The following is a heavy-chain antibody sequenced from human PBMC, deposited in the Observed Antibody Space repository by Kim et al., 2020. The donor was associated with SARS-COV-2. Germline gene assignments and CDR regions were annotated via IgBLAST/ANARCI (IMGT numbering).Heavy chain of an antibody. D-gene: IGHD6-13*01. CDR3: ARDPLAAAAFMDV. J-gene: IGHJ6*03. Sequence: YSQKFQGRVTITRATSAGTAYMELSSLRSEDTAVYYCARDPLAAAAFMDVWGKGTTVTVSS. V-gene: IGHV1-3*01.